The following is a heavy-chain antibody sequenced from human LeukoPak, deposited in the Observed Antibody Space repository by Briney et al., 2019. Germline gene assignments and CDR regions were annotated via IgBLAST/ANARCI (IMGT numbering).Heavy chain of an antibody. D-gene: IGHD5-12*01. CDR3: AKTYSRESGYDFFFHY. Sequence: GGSLRLSCAARGFSFSNDGFHWLRQAPGKGLDWVSAISYDGKNIHYADSVKGRFTISRDNSRNTVYLQMNSLRVEDTAVYYCAKTYSRESGYDFFFHYWGQGTRVTVSS. J-gene: IGHJ4*02. CDR2: ISYDGKNI. V-gene: IGHV3-33*06. CDR1: GFSFSNDG.